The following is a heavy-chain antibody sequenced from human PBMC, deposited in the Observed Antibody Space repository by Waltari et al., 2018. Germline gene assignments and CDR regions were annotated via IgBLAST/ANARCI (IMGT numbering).Heavy chain of an antibody. CDR3: ASIGSGSYYYDYYYMDV. D-gene: IGHD3-10*01. V-gene: IGHV1-2*02. J-gene: IGHJ6*03. Sequence: TFTGYYMHWVRQAPGQGLEWMGWINPNSGGTNYAQKFQGRVTMTRDTSISTAYMELSRLRSDDTAVYYCASIGSGSYYYDYYYMDVWGKGTTVTVSS. CDR2: INPNSGGT. CDR1: TFTGYY.